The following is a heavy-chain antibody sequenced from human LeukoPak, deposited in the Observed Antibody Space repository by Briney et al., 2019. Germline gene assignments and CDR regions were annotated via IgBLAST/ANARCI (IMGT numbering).Heavy chain of an antibody. CDR3: AKEFYSSSWYYIDY. V-gene: IGHV3-23*01. Sequence: GGSLRLSCAASGFTFSSYGMSWVRQAPGKGLEWVSAISGSGGSTYYADSVKGRFTISRDNSKNTVYLQMNSLRAEDTAVYYCAKEFYSSSWYYIDYWGQGTLVTVSS. CDR2: ISGSGGST. D-gene: IGHD6-13*01. CDR1: GFTFSSYG. J-gene: IGHJ4*02.